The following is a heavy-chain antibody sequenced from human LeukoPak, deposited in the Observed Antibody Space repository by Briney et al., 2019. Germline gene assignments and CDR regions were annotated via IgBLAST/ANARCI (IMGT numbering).Heavy chain of an antibody. J-gene: IGHJ6*03. Sequence: SETLSLTCTVSGGSISSHYWTWIRQSPVKGLEWIGDISNSGSTSYNPSLKSRVTISIDTSKNQFSLKLSSVTAADTAVYYCGRDALVGYFSYYYMDVSGKGTTVTVSS. CDR1: GGSISSHY. CDR3: GRDALVGYFSYYYMDV. CDR2: ISNSGST. D-gene: IGHD2-15*01. V-gene: IGHV4-59*11.